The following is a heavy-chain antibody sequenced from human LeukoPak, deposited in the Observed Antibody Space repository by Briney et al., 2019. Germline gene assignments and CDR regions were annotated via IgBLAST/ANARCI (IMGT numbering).Heavy chain of an antibody. V-gene: IGHV4-4*07. J-gene: IGHJ4*02. CDR3: ARERSDGYNFDS. Sequence: PSETLSLTCTVSGGSISSDYWSWLRQPAGKGLEWIGRIYTSGSTNYNPSLKSRVTMSVDTSKNQFSLKLTSVTAADTAVYYCARERSDGYNFDSWGQGTLVTVSS. CDR2: IYTSGST. CDR1: GGSISSDY. D-gene: IGHD5-24*01.